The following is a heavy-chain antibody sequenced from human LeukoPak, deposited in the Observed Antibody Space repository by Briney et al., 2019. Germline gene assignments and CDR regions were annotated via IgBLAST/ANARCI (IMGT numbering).Heavy chain of an antibody. Sequence: GGSLRLSCAASGFTFSSYSMNWVRQAPGKGLEWVSSISSSSSYIYYADLVKGRFTISRDNAKNSLYLQMNSLRAEDTAVYYCARDRDPGYCSSTSCYSIHHNWFDPWGQGTLVTVSS. V-gene: IGHV3-21*01. J-gene: IGHJ5*02. D-gene: IGHD2-2*01. CDR1: GFTFSSYS. CDR2: ISSSSSYI. CDR3: ARDRDPGYCSSTSCYSIHHNWFDP.